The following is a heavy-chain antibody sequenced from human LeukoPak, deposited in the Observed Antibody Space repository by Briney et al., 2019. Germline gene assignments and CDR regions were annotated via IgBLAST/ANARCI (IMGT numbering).Heavy chain of an antibody. CDR1: GASVSSNSYH. D-gene: IGHD6-13*01. V-gene: IGHV3-53*01. Sequence: ETLSLTCTVSGASVSSNSYHWSWVRQAPGKGLEWVSVIYTDGSTFYADSVKGRFTISRDNSKNTLFLQMSSLRAEDTAVYYCARGPLIAAAGTWWGQGTLVTVSS. CDR2: IYTDGST. CDR3: ARGPLIAAAGTW. J-gene: IGHJ4*02.